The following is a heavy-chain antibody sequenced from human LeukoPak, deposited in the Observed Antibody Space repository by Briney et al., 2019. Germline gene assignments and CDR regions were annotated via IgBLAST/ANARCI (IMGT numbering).Heavy chain of an antibody. CDR1: GFTFSSYS. CDR3: ARVKDYVWGSYRYYFDY. V-gene: IGHV3-21*01. CDR2: ISSSSSYI. D-gene: IGHD3-16*02. Sequence: PGGSLRLSCAASGFTFSSYSMNWVRQAPGKGLEWVSSISSSSSYIYYADSVKGRFTISRDNAKNSLYLQMNSLRAEDTAVYYCARVKDYVWGSYRYYFDYWGQGTLVTVSS. J-gene: IGHJ4*02.